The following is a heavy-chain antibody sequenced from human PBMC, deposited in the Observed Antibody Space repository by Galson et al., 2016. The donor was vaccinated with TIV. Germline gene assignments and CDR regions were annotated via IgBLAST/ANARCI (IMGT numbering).Heavy chain of an antibody. CDR2: IDWDDDK. CDR3: ARISGYYDSSGHYIPRSFDY. Sequence: PALVKPSQTLTLTCTFSGFSLNTDGMCVNWIRQPPGKALEWLALIDWDDDKSYTSSLKTRLTISKDTSKNQVVLTITNMYPVDTATYYCARISGYYDSSGHYIPRSFDYWGQGNLVTVSS. V-gene: IGHV2-70*01. D-gene: IGHD3-22*01. J-gene: IGHJ4*02. CDR1: GFSLNTDGMC.